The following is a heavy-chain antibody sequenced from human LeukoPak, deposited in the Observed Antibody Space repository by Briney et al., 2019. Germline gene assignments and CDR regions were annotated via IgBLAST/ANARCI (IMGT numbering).Heavy chain of an antibody. J-gene: IGHJ6*03. CDR3: ARVGDLFGAHRVRGLPPDYYYMDV. Sequence: SSETLSLTCALSGGSITDYYYNWVRQPPGKGLEWIGEINHSGSTTYNPSLKSRVIIAVDTSKNQFSLKLTPVTAADTAVYYCARVGDLFGAHRVRGLPPDYYYMDVWGKGTTVTVSS. CDR2: INHSGST. CDR1: GGSITDYY. D-gene: IGHD3-10*01. V-gene: IGHV4-34*01.